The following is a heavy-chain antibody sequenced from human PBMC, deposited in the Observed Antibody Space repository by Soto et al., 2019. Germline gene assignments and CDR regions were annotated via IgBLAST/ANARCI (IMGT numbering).Heavy chain of an antibody. CDR3: AKSRDGYSFYYYYGMDV. CDR2: ILHDGSNE. V-gene: IGHV3-30*18. D-gene: IGHD4-4*01. J-gene: IGHJ6*02. CDR1: GFTFSNYG. Sequence: PWGSLRLSCAAPGFTFSNYGMHWVRQAPCKWLEWVALILHDGSNEYYADSVRGRFTISRDNSKNTLYLQMNSLRGDDTAVYYCAKSRDGYSFYYYYGMDVWGQGTKVTVS.